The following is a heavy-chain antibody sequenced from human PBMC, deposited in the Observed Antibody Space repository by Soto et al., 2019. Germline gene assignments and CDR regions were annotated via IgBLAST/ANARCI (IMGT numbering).Heavy chain of an antibody. CDR2: IKSHGSGGTT. J-gene: IGHJ6*02. V-gene: IGHV3-15*01. Sequence: EVQLVESGGGLVKPGGSLSLSCALSGIPFMDAWMSWVRQAPGKGLEWVGRIKSHGSGGTTDYAVPVQGRFTISREDSKNTMYLELNSLKYEDTAVYYCNGNADYCHGMAVWGQGSTVTVSS. CDR1: GIPFMDAW. D-gene: IGHD1-1*01. CDR3: NGNADYCHGMAV.